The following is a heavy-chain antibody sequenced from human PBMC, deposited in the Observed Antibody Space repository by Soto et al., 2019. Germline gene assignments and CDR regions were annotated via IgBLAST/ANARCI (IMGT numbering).Heavy chain of an antibody. CDR2: ISGSGGST. V-gene: IGHV3-23*01. J-gene: IGHJ4*02. CDR3: AKLVDSSGYYHSPVDY. CDR1: GFTFSSYA. D-gene: IGHD3-22*01. Sequence: EVQLLESGGGLVQPGGSLRLSCAASGFTFSSYAMSWVRQAPGKGLEWVSAISGSGGSTYYADSVKGRFTISRDNSKNTVYLPMNSLRAEDTAVYYCAKLVDSSGYYHSPVDYWGQGTLVTVSS.